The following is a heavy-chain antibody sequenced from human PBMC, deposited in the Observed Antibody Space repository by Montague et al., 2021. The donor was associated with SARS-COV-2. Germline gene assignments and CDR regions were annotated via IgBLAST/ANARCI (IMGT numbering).Heavy chain of an antibody. D-gene: IGHD3-22*01. CDR2: ISSNGKT. CDR3: ARRGYYDSAGYHWHLDL. J-gene: IGHJ2*01. CDR1: GGSFSVYY. Sequence: SETLSLTCAVYGGSFSVYYWSWLRQSPRSGLEWIGYISSNGKTNYNPSLKSRVTLSADASRNEFSLKLDSVTAADTAVYSCARRGYYDSAGYHWHLDLWGRGMLVTVSS. V-gene: IGHV4-34*01.